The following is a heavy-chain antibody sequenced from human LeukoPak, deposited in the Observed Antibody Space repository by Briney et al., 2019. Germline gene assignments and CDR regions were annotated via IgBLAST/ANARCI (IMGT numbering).Heavy chain of an antibody. CDR1: GFSFSSYW. CDR2: IKSDGSEK. Sequence: SGGSLRLSCAASGFSFSSYWMSWVRQAPGKGLEWVANIKSDGSEKYYVDSVKGRFTVSRDNAENSLYLQMDSLRAEDTAVYYCARGGSNRYSDWCQGTLVTVSS. J-gene: IGHJ4*02. V-gene: IGHV3-7*01. D-gene: IGHD6-13*01. CDR3: ARGGSNRYSD.